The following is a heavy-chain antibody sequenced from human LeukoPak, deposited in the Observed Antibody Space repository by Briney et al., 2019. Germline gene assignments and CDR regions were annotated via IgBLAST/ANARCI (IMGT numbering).Heavy chain of an antibody. V-gene: IGHV1-2*02. Sequence: ASVKVSCKASGYTFTGYYMHWVRQAPGQGLEWMGWINPNSGGTNYAQKFQGRVTMTRDTSISTAYMELSRLRSDDTAVYYCARVVVTASPFDYWGQGTLVTVSS. CDR3: ARVVVTASPFDY. J-gene: IGHJ4*02. CDR1: GYTFTGYY. CDR2: INPNSGGT. D-gene: IGHD2-21*02.